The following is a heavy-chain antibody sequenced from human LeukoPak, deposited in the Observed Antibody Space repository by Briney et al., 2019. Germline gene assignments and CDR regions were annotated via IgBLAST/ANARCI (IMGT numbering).Heavy chain of an antibody. CDR3: ARGGNGWSVSAY. Sequence: GASVMVSCTASGYTFTGYFMHWVRQAPGQGLEWMGWINAISGDTNYAQKFRGRVTMTRDTSINTAYMELTRLTSVDTAVYYCARGGNGWSVSAYWGQGTRVTVSS. CDR2: INAISGDT. D-gene: IGHD6-19*01. CDR1: GYTFTGYF. J-gene: IGHJ4*02. V-gene: IGHV1-2*02.